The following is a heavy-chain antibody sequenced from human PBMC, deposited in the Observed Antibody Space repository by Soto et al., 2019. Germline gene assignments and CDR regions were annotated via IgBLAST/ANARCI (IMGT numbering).Heavy chain of an antibody. V-gene: IGHV3-73*01. CDR3: TSPIIAAAGTSDLYYMDV. Sequence: GRSLRLSCAASGFTFSGSAMHWVRQASGKGLEWVGRIRSKANSYATAYAASVKGRFTISRDDSKNTAYLQMNSLKTEDTAVYYCTSPIIAAAGTSDLYYMDVWGKGTTVTVSS. CDR1: GFTFSGSA. J-gene: IGHJ6*03. CDR2: IRSKANSYAT. D-gene: IGHD6-13*01.